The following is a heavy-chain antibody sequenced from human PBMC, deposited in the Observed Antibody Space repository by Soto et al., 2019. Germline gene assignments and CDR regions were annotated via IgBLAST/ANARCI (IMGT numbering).Heavy chain of an antibody. CDR2: INHSGST. V-gene: IGHV4-34*01. D-gene: IGHD3-10*01. CDR3: ARGVYWFGELLTYNWFDP. CDR1: GGSFSGYY. J-gene: IGHJ5*02. Sequence: SETLSLTCAVYGGSFSGYYWSWIRQPPGKGREWIGEINHSGSTNYNPSLKSRVTISVDTSKNQFSLKLSSVTAADTAVYYCARGVYWFGELLTYNWFDPWGQGTLVTVSS.